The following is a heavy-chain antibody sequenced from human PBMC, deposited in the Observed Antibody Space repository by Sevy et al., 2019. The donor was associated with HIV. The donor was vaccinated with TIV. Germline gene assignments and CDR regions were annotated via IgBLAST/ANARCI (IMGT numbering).Heavy chain of an antibody. D-gene: IGHD3-22*01. CDR1: GFTLSSFW. Sequence: GGSLRLSCAASGFTLSSFWMTWVRQAPGKGLEWVANIKEDGSDKNYLDSVKGRFTISRDNAKNSLYLQMNSLRAEETAVYYGARDKNHYDRSVYYDAFDIWGQGTIVTVSS. CDR3: ARDKNHYDRSVYYDAFDI. CDR2: IKEDGSDK. J-gene: IGHJ3*02. V-gene: IGHV3-7*03.